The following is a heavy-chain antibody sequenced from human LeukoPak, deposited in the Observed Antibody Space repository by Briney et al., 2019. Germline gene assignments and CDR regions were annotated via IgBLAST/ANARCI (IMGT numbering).Heavy chain of an antibody. CDR1: GFTFSSYG. Sequence: GGSLRLSCAASGFTFSSYGMHWVRQAPGKGLEWVAFIRYDGSNKYYADSVKGRFTISRDNSKNTLYLQMNSLRAEDTAVYYCANLYMTTGTPGLDYWGQGTLVTVSS. CDR2: IRYDGSNK. J-gene: IGHJ4*02. D-gene: IGHD4-17*01. V-gene: IGHV3-30*02. CDR3: ANLYMTTGTPGLDY.